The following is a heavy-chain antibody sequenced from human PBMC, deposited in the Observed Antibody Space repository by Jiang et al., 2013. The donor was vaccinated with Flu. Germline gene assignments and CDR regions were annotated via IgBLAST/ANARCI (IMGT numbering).Heavy chain of an antibody. V-gene: IGHV1-24*01. CDR2: YDREDGVT. CDR3: STGNLVVTSDDY. Sequence: GAEVKKPGASVKVSCKVSDYTLAKLSIHWVRQAPGKGLEWMGGYDREDGVTLYAQKFQGRVTVTEDTSTDTMYMELSSLRSEDTAVYYCSTGNLVVTSDDYWGQGTLVTV. CDR1: DYTLAKLS. J-gene: IGHJ4*02. D-gene: IGHD2-21*02.